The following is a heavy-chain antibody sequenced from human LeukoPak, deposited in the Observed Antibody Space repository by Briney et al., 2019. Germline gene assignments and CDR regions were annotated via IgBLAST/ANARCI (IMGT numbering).Heavy chain of an antibody. Sequence: ASVKVSCKASGYTFTAYYIHWLRQAPGQGPEWLGWIKPDSGSSHYAQKFQGRVTMTRDTSSNSAYMDLTRLKSDDTAVYYCARARVPIAVAGLYYFDSWGQGALVTVSS. J-gene: IGHJ4*02. V-gene: IGHV1-2*02. CDR3: ARARVPIAVAGLYYFDS. CDR1: GYTFTAYY. CDR2: IKPDSGSS. D-gene: IGHD6-19*01.